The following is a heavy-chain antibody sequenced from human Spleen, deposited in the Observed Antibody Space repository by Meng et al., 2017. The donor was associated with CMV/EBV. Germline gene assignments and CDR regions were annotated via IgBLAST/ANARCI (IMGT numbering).Heavy chain of an antibody. J-gene: IGHJ4*02. D-gene: IGHD6-19*01. CDR2: ITTSSSYI. Sequence: GGSLRLSCAASGFTFSDYSMNWVRQAPGKGLEWVSSITTSSSYIYYADSVKGRFTISRDNAKNSLYLQMNSLRAEDTAVYYCARDIEQSTDLFDYWGQGTLVTVSS. CDR3: ARDIEQSTDLFDY. V-gene: IGHV3-21*01. CDR1: GFTFSDYS.